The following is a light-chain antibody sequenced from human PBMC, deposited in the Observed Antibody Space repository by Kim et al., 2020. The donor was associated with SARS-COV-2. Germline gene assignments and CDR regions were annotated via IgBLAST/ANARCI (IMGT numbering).Light chain of an antibody. CDR2: RDN. CDR3: QIWDNDKFI. CDR1: KIGSKN. Sequence: SYELTQPLSVSVALGQTAGIACGGDKIGSKNVHRYQQRPGQAPILVLYRDNNRPSGIPERISGSNSGNMAILTISRAQAGDEADYYCQIWDNDKFIFGGG. V-gene: IGLV3-9*01. J-gene: IGLJ2*01.